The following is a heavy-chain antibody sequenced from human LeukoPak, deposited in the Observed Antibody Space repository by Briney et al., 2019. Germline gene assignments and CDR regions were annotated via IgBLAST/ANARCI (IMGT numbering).Heavy chain of an antibody. CDR1: GYTFTSYY. CDR2: INPSGGST. Sequence: GASVTVSCTASGYTFTSYYMHWVRQAPGQGLEWMGIINPSGGSTSYAQKFQGRVTMTRDTSTSTVYMELSSLRSEDTAVYYCAREELVGGFDYWGQGTLVTVSS. V-gene: IGHV1-46*01. CDR3: AREELVGGFDY. D-gene: IGHD6-6*01. J-gene: IGHJ4*02.